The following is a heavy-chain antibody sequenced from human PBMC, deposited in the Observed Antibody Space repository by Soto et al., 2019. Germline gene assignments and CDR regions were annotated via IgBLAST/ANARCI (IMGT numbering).Heavy chain of an antibody. CDR2: IDPSDSQT. Sequence: PGESMKISCKGSGDSFACYGITWVRHTPGKGLERMGRIDPSDSQTYYSPSFRGHVTISVTKSITTVFLQWSSLRASDTAMYYCARQIYDSDTGPNFQYYFDSWGQGIPVTVSS. D-gene: IGHD3-22*01. CDR1: GDSFACYG. V-gene: IGHV5-10-1*01. J-gene: IGHJ4*02. CDR3: ARQIYDSDTGPNFQYYFDS.